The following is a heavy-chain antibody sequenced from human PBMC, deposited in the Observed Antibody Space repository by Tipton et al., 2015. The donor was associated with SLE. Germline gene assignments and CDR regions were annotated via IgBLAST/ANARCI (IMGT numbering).Heavy chain of an antibody. D-gene: IGHD4-17*01. CDR1: GGSFSGYY. Sequence: LRLSCAVYGGSFSGYYWSWIRQPPGKGLEWIGEINHSGSTNYNPSLKSRVTISVDTSKNQFSLKLSSVTAADTAVYYCARGSLDYGDYPGAFDIWGQGTMVTVSS. V-gene: IGHV4-34*01. CDR3: ARGSLDYGDYPGAFDI. CDR2: INHSGST. J-gene: IGHJ3*02.